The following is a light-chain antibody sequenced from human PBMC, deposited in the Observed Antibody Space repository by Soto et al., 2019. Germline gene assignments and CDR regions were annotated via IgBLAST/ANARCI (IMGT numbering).Light chain of an antibody. CDR3: QQDYDIPHT. CDR1: QSIGHF. CDR2: ATS. V-gene: IGKV1-39*01. J-gene: IGKJ2*01. Sequence: DIPVTQSPFSLSTSIGDKVTITCRASQSIGHFLNWYQQKPGKAPNLIIYATSTLRSGVPSRFTGSGSGTDFTLTITNLQPQDFADYFCQQDYDIPHTFGQGTSLEI.